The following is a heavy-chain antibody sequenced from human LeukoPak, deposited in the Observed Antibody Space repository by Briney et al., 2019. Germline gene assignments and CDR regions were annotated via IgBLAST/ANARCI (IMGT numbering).Heavy chain of an antibody. J-gene: IGHJ3*02. D-gene: IGHD1-1*01. Sequence: GGSLRLSRAASRFILGDYVMTWVRPAPGKGREGVCGVTGSAGTKYYADSVKGLFTLSLDNSRNTLSLKMTTLRAEDTAVYYCAKKTGATGFRPFDNWGQGTLVTVSS. CDR2: VTGSAGTK. CDR3: AKKTGATGFRPFDN. CDR1: RFILGDYV. V-gene: IGHV3-23*01.